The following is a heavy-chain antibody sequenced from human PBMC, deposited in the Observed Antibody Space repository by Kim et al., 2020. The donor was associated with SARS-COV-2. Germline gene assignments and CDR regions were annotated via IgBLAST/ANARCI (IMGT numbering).Heavy chain of an antibody. CDR1: GGSISSGSYY. CDR3: ARELIRDGYNYSSYYFDY. Sequence: SETLSLTCTVSGGSISSGSYYWSWIRQPAGKGLEWIGRIYTSGSTNYNPSLKSRVTISVDTSKNQFSLKLSSVTAADTAVYYCARELIRDGYNYSSYYFDYWGQGTLVTVSS. D-gene: IGHD5-12*01. CDR2: IYTSGST. V-gene: IGHV4-61*02. J-gene: IGHJ4*02.